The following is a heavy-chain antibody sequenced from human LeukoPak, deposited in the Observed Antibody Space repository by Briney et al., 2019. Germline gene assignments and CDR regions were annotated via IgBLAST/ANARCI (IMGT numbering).Heavy chain of an antibody. V-gene: IGHV1-18*04. CDR3: ARCIAVAVPDY. CDR1: GYTFTSYG. CDR2: ISAYNGST. J-gene: IGHJ4*02. Sequence: GASVKVSCKASGYTFTSYGISWVRQAPGQGLGWMGWISAYNGSTNYAQKLQGRVTMTTVTSTSTAYMELRSLRSDDTAVYYCARCIAVAVPDYWGQGTLVTVSS. D-gene: IGHD6-19*01.